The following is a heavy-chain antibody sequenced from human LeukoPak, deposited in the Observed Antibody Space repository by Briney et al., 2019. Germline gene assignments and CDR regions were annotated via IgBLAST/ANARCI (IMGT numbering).Heavy chain of an antibody. CDR1: GFTFSSYE. D-gene: IGHD2-21*02. J-gene: IGHJ3*02. Sequence: GGSLRLSCAASGFTFSSYEMNWVRQAPGKGLEWVSAISGSGGSTYYADSVKGRFTISRDNSKDTLYLQMNSLRAEDTAVYYCAKPYYGGDWRDAFDIWGQGTMVTVSS. CDR2: ISGSGGST. V-gene: IGHV3-23*01. CDR3: AKPYYGGDWRDAFDI.